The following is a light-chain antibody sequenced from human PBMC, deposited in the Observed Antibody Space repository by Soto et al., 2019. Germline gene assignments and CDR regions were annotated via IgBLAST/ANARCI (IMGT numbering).Light chain of an antibody. CDR3: QQSYSTPLT. CDR1: QSIRTW. V-gene: IGKV1-5*01. J-gene: IGKJ4*01. CDR2: DAS. Sequence: DIQVTQSPSTLSASVGDRVTISCRASQSIRTWLAWYQQKPGRAPKLLIYDASNLESGVPSRFSGSGSGTDFTLTISSLQPEDFATYYCQQSYSTPLTFGGGTKVDI.